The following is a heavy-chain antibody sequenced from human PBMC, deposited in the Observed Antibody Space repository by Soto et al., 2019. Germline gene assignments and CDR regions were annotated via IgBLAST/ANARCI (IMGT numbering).Heavy chain of an antibody. CDR3: AKDLWRGSVVITFGGVIAFDY. CDR2: ISGSGGST. CDR1: GFTFSSYA. J-gene: IGHJ4*02. V-gene: IGHV3-23*01. Sequence: GGSLRLSCAASGFTFSSYAMSWVRQAPGKGLEWVSAISGSGGSTYYADSVKGRFTISRDNSKNTLYLQMNSLRAEDTAVYYCAKDLWRGSVVITFGGVIAFDYWGQGTLVTVSS. D-gene: IGHD3-16*02.